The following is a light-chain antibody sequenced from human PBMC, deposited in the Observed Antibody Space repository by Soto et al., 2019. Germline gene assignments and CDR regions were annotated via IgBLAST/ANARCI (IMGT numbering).Light chain of an antibody. CDR3: QHYSSSLWS. V-gene: IGKV3-20*01. Sequence: EIVLTQSPATLSLSPGVRATLSCRASQSVSSSYLAWYQQKPGQAPRLLIYDVSSRATGVPDGFSGSGSGTDFTLTINRLEPEDFAVYYCQHYSSSLWSFGQGTKVEIK. CDR1: QSVSSSY. J-gene: IGKJ1*01. CDR2: DVS.